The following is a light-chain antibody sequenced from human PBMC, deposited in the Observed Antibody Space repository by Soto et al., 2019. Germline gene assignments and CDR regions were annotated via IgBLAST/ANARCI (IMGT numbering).Light chain of an antibody. CDR1: SSNLGAGYD. CDR3: SSYKGSGTPLV. J-gene: IGLJ1*01. Sequence: QSALTQPPSVSGAPGQRVTISCSGSSSNLGAGYDVQWYRQFPGTAPKLLIYANSVRPSGVPDRFSGSKSGTSASLAITGLQAEDEADYYCSSYKGSGTPLVFGTGTKVTVL. V-gene: IGLV1-40*01. CDR2: ANS.